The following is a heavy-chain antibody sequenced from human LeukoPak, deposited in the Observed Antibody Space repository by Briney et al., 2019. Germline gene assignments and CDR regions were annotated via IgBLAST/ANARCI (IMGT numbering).Heavy chain of an antibody. J-gene: IGHJ4*02. V-gene: IGHV3-20*04. CDR1: GFTFDDYG. Sequence: GGSLRLSCAASGFTFDDYGMSWVRQAPGKGLESVSGINWNGGSTGYADSVKGRFTISRDNAKNSLYLQMNSLRAEDTALYYCARGDDYGDPLDYWGQGTLVTVSS. CDR3: ARGDDYGDPLDY. D-gene: IGHD4-17*01. CDR2: INWNGGST.